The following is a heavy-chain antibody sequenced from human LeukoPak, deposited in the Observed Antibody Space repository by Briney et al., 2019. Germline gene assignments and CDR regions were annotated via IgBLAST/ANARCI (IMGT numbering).Heavy chain of an antibody. CDR3: AMRSSALGPNFDY. Sequence: GGSLRLSCAASGFTFSSYAMSWVRQAPGKGLEWVSAISSSGGSTYYADSVKGRFTISRDNSKNTLYLQMNSLRVEDTAVYYCAMRSSALGPNFDYWGQGTLVPVSS. CDR1: GFTFSSYA. V-gene: IGHV3-23*01. CDR2: ISSSGGST. J-gene: IGHJ4*02.